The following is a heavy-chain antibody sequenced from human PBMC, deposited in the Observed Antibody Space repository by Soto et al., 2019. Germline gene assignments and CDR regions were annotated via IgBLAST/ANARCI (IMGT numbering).Heavy chain of an antibody. D-gene: IGHD6-13*01. V-gene: IGHV3-21*01. Sequence: GGSLRLSCAASGFTFSSYSMNWVRQAPGKGLEWVSSISSSSSYIYYADSVKGRFTISRDNAKNSLYLQMNSLRAEDSAVYYCARDVAGTDSSSWPYYYYGMDVWGQGTTVTVSS. CDR1: GFTFSSYS. J-gene: IGHJ6*02. CDR2: ISSSSSYI. CDR3: ARDVAGTDSSSWPYYYYGMDV.